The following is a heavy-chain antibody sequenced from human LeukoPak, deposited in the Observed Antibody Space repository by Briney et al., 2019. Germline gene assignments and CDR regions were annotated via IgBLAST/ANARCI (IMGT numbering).Heavy chain of an antibody. V-gene: IGHV4-59*01. Sequence: PSETLSLTCTVSGGSISSYYWSWIRQPPGKGLEWIGYIYYSGSTNYNPSLKSRVTISVDTSKNQLSLKLSSVTAADTAVYYCARAMVRGATFDYWGQGTLVTVSS. CDR2: IYYSGST. J-gene: IGHJ4*02. D-gene: IGHD3-10*01. CDR1: GGSISSYY. CDR3: ARAMVRGATFDY.